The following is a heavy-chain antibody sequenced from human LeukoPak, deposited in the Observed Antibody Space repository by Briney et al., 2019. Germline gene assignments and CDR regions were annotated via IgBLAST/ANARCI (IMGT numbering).Heavy chain of an antibody. J-gene: IGHJ6*03. CDR1: GYTFTSYG. CDR3: ASQTPNSYSWVFPAPGSYYYYMDV. D-gene: IGHD1-26*01. Sequence: GASVKVSCKASGYTFTSYGISWVRQAPGQGLEWMGWITAYNGNTNYAQKLQGRVTTTTDTSTSTAYMELRSLRSDDTAVYYCASQTPNSYSWVFPAPGSYYYYMDVWGKGTTVTVSS. CDR2: ITAYNGNT. V-gene: IGHV1-18*01.